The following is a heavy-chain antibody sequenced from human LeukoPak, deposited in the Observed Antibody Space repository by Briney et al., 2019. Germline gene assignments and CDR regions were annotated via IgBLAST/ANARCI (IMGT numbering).Heavy chain of an antibody. CDR3: ARDIQYSSGWYRSSNWFDP. CDR1: GYTFTGYY. CDR2: INPNSGGT. V-gene: IGHV1-2*02. J-gene: IGHJ5*02. D-gene: IGHD6-19*01. Sequence: ASVKVSCKASGYTFTGYYMHWVRQAPGQGLEWMGWINPNSGGTNYAQKFQGRVTMTRDTSISTAYMELSRLRSDDTAVYYCARDIQYSSGWYRSSNWFDPWGQGTLVTVSS.